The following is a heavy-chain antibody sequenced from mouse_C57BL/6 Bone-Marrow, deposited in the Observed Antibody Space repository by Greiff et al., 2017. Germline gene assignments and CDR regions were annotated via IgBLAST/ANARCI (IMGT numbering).Heavy chain of an antibody. CDR3: ARVGYDYDLHFDY. CDR2: IHPNSGST. CDR1: GYTFTSSW. V-gene: IGHV1-64*01. Sequence: QVQLQQPVAELVKPGASVKLSCKASGYTFTSSWMHWVKQRPGQGLEWIGMIHPNSGSTNYNAKFKSKATLTVDKSSSTAYLQLSSLTSEDAAVYYCARVGYDYDLHFDYWGQGTTLTVSS. D-gene: IGHD2-4*01. J-gene: IGHJ2*01.